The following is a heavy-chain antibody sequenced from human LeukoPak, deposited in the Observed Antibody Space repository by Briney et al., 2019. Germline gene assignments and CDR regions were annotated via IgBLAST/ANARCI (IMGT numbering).Heavy chain of an antibody. CDR1: GGSISSGDYY. V-gene: IGHV4-30-4*08. J-gene: IGHJ3*02. CDR2: IYYSGST. D-gene: IGHD3-3*01. CDR3: ARADFWSGFDAFDI. Sequence: SETLSLTCTVSGGSISSGDYYWSWIRQPPGKGLEWIGYIYYSGSTYYNPSLKSRVTISVDTSKNQFSLKLSSVTAADTAVYYCARADFWSGFDAFDIWGQGTMVTVSS.